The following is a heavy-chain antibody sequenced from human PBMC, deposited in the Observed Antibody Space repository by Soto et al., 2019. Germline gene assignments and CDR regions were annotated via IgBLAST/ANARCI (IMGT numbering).Heavy chain of an antibody. CDR1: GGSFSGYY. D-gene: IGHD3-10*01. Sequence: SETLSLTCAVYGGSFSGYYWSWIRQPPGKGLEWIGEINHSGSTNYNPSLKNRVTISVDTSKNQFSLKLSSVTAADTAVYYCARGRGYYYGSGSYYPLDPVYYMDVWGKGITVTVSS. J-gene: IGHJ6*03. CDR3: ARGRGYYYGSGSYYPLDPVYYMDV. CDR2: INHSGST. V-gene: IGHV4-34*01.